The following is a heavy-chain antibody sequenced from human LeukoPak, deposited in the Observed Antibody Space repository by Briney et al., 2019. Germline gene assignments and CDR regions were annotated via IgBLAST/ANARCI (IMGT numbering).Heavy chain of an antibody. D-gene: IGHD5-18*01. J-gene: IGHJ4*02. V-gene: IGHV4-59*01. CDR2: IYYSGST. CDR1: GGSISSYY. Sequence: SEILSLTCTVSGGSISSYYWSWIRQPPGKGLEWIGYIYYSGSTNYNPSLKSRVTISVDTSKNQFSLKLSSVTAADTAVYYCARSGYSAGFDYWGQGTLVTVSS. CDR3: ARSGYSAGFDY.